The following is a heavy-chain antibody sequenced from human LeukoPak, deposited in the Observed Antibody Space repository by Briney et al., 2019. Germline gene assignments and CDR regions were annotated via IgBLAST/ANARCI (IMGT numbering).Heavy chain of an antibody. Sequence: SVKVSCKASGYTFITYGISWVRQAPGQGLEWMGGIIPIFGTANYAQKFQGRVTITADESTSTAYMELSSLRSEDTAVYYCARGYSGYDPYYYYYMDVWGKGTTVTISS. CDR1: GYTFITYG. V-gene: IGHV1-69*13. CDR3: ARGYSGYDPYYYYYMDV. CDR2: IIPIFGTA. J-gene: IGHJ6*03. D-gene: IGHD5-12*01.